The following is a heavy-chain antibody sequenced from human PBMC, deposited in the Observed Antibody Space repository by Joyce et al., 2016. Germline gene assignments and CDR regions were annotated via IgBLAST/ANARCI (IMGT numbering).Heavy chain of an antibody. Sequence: QLQLQESGPGLVKPSETLSLTCTVSGGSISSDNYYWGWVRQAPGKGLEWIASIYYSGSTYYNPSLKSRVTISIDTSNNQITLRLTSVTAADTAVYYCARQVIPDYFYALDVWGQGTTVTVSS. V-gene: IGHV4-39*01. CDR2: IYYSGST. CDR3: ARQVIPDYFYALDV. CDR1: GGSISSDNYY. J-gene: IGHJ6*02.